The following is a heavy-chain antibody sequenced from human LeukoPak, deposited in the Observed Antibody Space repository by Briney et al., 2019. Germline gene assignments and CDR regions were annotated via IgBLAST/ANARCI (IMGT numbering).Heavy chain of an antibody. Sequence: GGSLRLSCAASGFTFSIYSMNWVRQAPGKGLEWVSSIDRNSYIYYADSVKGRFTISRDNSKNTLYLQLSSLRAEDTAVYYCANTMVRGSYNMDVWGQGTTVTVSS. D-gene: IGHD3-10*01. CDR2: IDRNSYI. CDR3: ANTMVRGSYNMDV. V-gene: IGHV3-21*04. J-gene: IGHJ6*02. CDR1: GFTFSIYS.